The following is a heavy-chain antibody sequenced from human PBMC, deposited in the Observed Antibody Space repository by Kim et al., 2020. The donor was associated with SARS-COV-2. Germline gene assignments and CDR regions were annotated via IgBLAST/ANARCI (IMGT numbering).Heavy chain of an antibody. CDR2: VYYSGTT. V-gene: IGHV4-39*01. D-gene: IGHD5-12*01. CDR3: ASGLIEMAAIMWRGDQEYYFEY. J-gene: IGHJ4*02. Sequence: SETLSLTCTVSGGSISSSAYYWGWIRQSPGKGLEWIGSVYYSGTTYYNPSLRSRVTIYVDTSKNQFSLKLTSLTAADTAVYYCASGLIEMAAIMWRGDQEYYFEYWGQGTLVTVSS. CDR1: GGSISSSAYY.